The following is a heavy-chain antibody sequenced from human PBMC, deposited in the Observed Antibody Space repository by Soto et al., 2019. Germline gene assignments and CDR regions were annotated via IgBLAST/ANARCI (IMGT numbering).Heavy chain of an antibody. CDR1: GFTFSSYS. CDR2: ISSSSSYI. V-gene: IGHV3-21*01. Sequence: GGSLRLSCAASGFTFSSYSMNWVRQAPGKGLEWVSSISSSSSYIYYADSVKGRFTISRDNAKNSLYLQMNSLRAEDTAVYYCARNPDFYALTSSDYYMDVWGKGTTVTVSS. CDR3: ARNPDFYALTSSDYYMDV. D-gene: IGHD3-10*01. J-gene: IGHJ6*03.